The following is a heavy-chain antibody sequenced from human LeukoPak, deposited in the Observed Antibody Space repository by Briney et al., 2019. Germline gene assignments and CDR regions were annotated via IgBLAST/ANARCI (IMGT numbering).Heavy chain of an antibody. J-gene: IGHJ4*02. CDR3: VREDTPATANY. Sequence: GGSLRLSCAASRFAFNKFAMSWVRQTPGKGLEWVSAISGGGDITYYVDSVRGRFTISRDNSKDTLFLQMHSLRPGDTAVYYCVREDTPATANYWGQGTLVTISS. V-gene: IGHV3-23*01. CDR1: RFAFNKFA. D-gene: IGHD2-21*02. CDR2: ISGGGDIT.